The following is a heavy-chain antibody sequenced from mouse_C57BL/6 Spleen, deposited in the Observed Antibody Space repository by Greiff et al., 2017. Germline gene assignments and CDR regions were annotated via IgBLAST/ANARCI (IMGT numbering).Heavy chain of an antibody. D-gene: IGHD2-2*01. Sequence: QAQLQQPGAELVRPGSSVKLSCKASGYTFTSYWMHWVKQRPIQGLEWIGNIDPSDSETHYNQKFKDKATLTVDKSSSTAYMQLSSLTSEDSAVYYCARDGGLRAMDYWGQGTSVTVSS. CDR3: ARDGGLRAMDY. CDR1: GYTFTSYW. J-gene: IGHJ4*01. V-gene: IGHV1-52*01. CDR2: IDPSDSET.